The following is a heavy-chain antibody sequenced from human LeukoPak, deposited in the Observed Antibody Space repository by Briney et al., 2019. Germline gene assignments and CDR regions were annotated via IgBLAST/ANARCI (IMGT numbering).Heavy chain of an antibody. CDR3: ARTIAFYYDSSSYMDF. Sequence: GESLKISCKGSGYSFTSYWIGWVRHMPGKGLEWMGIIYPRDSDTRYSPSFQGQVTMSADQSITTAYLQWNSLKASDTAMYFCARTIAFYYDSSSYMDFWGQGTLVTVSS. V-gene: IGHV5-51*01. D-gene: IGHD3-22*01. CDR1: GYSFTSYW. J-gene: IGHJ4*02. CDR2: IYPRDSDT.